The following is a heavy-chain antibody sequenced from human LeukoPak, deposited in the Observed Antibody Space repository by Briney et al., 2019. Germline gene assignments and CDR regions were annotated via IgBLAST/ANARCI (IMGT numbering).Heavy chain of an antibody. D-gene: IGHD3-16*02. CDR2: ISYDGSHK. J-gene: IGHJ4*02. V-gene: IGHV3-30*18. Sequence: GGPLRLSCAASGFTFSSYGMHWLRQAPGKGLEWVAVISYDGSHKYYADSVKGRFTISRDNSKNTLYLQMNSLRAEDTAVYYCAKAMITFGGVIDKLDYWGQGTLVTVSS. CDR3: AKAMITFGGVIDKLDY. CDR1: GFTFSSYG.